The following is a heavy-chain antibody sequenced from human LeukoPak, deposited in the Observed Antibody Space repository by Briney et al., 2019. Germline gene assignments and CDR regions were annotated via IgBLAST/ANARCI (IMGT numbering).Heavy chain of an antibody. CDR3: AKGGSSSWLTYYYYYMDV. J-gene: IGHJ6*03. V-gene: IGHV3-20*04. D-gene: IGHD6-13*01. CDR2: INWNGGST. Sequence: PGGSLRLSCAASGFTFDDYGMSWVRQAPGKGLEWVSGINWNGGSTGYADSVKGRFTISRDNAKNSLYLQMNSLRAEDTAVYYCAKGGSSSWLTYYYYYMDVWGKGTTVTISS. CDR1: GFTFDDYG.